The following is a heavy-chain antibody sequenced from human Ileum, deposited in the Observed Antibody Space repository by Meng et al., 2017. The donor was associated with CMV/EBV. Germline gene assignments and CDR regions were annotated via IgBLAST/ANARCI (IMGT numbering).Heavy chain of an antibody. Sequence: ASVKVSCKASGYNFYSYGITWMRQAPGQRLEWTGWVSAYTGDTNYAEKFQGRVTMTTDTSTSTAYMELRSLTTDDSAFYYCAREVYLRENWFDPWGQGTLVTVSS. D-gene: IGHD1-14*01. CDR2: VSAYTGDT. J-gene: IGHJ5*02. CDR3: AREVYLRENWFDP. CDR1: GYNFYSYG. V-gene: IGHV1-18*01.